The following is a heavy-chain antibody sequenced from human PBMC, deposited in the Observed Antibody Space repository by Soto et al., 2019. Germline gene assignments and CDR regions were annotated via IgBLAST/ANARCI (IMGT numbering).Heavy chain of an antibody. CDR1: GDTSSTSS. D-gene: IGHD1-26*01. Sequence: QVQVVQSGAEVKKPGSSVKVSCTASGDTSSTSSINWVRQAPGQRLEWMGGIIPVFGRVNYAPTLKGRVSISADESTRMAYMELTSLTSEDTAIYYGARDDGTYYGVGRNWGQGTLLIVSS. CDR3: ARDDGTYYGVGRN. V-gene: IGHV1-69*01. J-gene: IGHJ1*01. CDR2: IIPVFGRV.